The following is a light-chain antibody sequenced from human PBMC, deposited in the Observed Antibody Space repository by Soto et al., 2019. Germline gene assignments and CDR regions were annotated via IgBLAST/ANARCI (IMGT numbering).Light chain of an antibody. CDR2: EVI. CDR3: SSYGGSNNLV. V-gene: IGLV2-8*01. J-gene: IGLJ2*01. Sequence: QSALTQSPSASGSPGQSVTISCTGTSSDVGGYKFVSWYQQHPGKAPKLIIYEVIKRPSGVPDRFSGSKSGNTASLTVSGLQAEDEGDYYCSSYGGSNNLVFGGGTKLTVL. CDR1: SSDVGGYKF.